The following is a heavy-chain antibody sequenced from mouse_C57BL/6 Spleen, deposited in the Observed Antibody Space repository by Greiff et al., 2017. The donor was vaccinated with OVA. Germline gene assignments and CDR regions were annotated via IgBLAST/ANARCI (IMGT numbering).Heavy chain of an antibody. V-gene: IGHV5-16*01. CDR1: GFTFSDYY. CDR3: ARDGHYYGSSYDYAMDY. D-gene: IGHD1-1*01. J-gene: IGHJ4*01. CDR2: INYDGSST. Sequence: EVKVEESAGGLVQPGSSMKLSCTASGFTFSDYYMAWVRQVPEKGLEWVANINYDGSSTYYLDSLKSRFIISRDNAKNILYLQMSSLKSEDTATYYCARDGHYYGSSYDYAMDYWGQGTSVTVSS.